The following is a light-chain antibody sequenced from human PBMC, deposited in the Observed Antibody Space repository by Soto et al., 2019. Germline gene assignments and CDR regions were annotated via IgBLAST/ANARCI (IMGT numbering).Light chain of an antibody. Sequence: EIVLTQSPGTLSLSPGERATLSCRASQSVSSKLAWYQQKPGQAPRLLIYGTSTRATGVPARFSGSRSGPEFTLTINSLQSEDFAIYYCQPYNNWPLTFGGGTKVDIK. CDR2: GTS. J-gene: IGKJ4*01. V-gene: IGKV3-15*01. CDR3: QPYNNWPLT. CDR1: QSVSSK.